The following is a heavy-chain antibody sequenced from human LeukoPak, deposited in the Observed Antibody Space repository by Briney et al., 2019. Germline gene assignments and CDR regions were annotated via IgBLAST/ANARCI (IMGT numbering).Heavy chain of an antibody. J-gene: IGHJ5*02. D-gene: IGHD2-15*01. CDR3: AKGYCSGGSCPSGRWFDP. Sequence: PGGSLRLSCAASGFTFSSYAMSWVRQAPGKGLEWVSAISGSGGSTYYADSVKGRFTISRDNSKNTVYLQMNSLRGEDTAVYCCAKGYCSGGSCPSGRWFDPWGQGTLVTVSS. CDR1: GFTFSSYA. CDR2: ISGSGGST. V-gene: IGHV3-23*01.